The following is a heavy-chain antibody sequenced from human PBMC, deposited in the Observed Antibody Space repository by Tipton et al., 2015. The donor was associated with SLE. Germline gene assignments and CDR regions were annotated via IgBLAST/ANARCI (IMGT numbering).Heavy chain of an antibody. CDR2: IYYRGST. V-gene: IGHV4-31*03. J-gene: IGHJ4*02. CDR3: ASGDSSSWSLRGHDY. D-gene: IGHD6-13*01. CDR1: GGSISSGGYY. Sequence: LRLSCTVSGGSISSGGYYWSWIRQHPGKGLEWIGYIYYRGSTYYNPSLKSRVTISVDTSKNQFSLKLSSVTAADTAVYYCASGDSSSWSLRGHDYWGQGTLVTVSS.